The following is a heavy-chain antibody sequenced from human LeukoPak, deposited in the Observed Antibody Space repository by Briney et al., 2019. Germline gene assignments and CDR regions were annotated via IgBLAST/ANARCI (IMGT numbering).Heavy chain of an antibody. J-gene: IGHJ6*02. CDR2: ISSSGSTI. CDR1: GFTFSDYY. CDR3: ARDGQLGNYDSEYGMDV. V-gene: IGHV3-11*01. D-gene: IGHD3-22*01. Sequence: PGGSLRLSCAASGFTFSDYYMTWIRQAPGKGLEWISYISSSGSTIYYADSVKGRFTISRDNAKNSLYLQMNSLRAEDTAVYYCARDGQLGNYDSEYGMDVWGQGTTVTVSS.